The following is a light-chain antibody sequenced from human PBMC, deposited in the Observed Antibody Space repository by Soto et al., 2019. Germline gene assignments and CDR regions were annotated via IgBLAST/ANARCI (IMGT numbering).Light chain of an antibody. J-gene: IGKJ1*01. CDR3: QQYYSTPQT. CDR2: WAS. CDR1: QSVLYSSNNLNY. Sequence: DIVMTQSPDSLAVSLGERATINCKSSQSVLYSSNNLNYLAWYQQKPGQPPKLLIYWASTRESGVPDRVSGSGSGTDFTLTISSLQAEEVAAYYCQQYYSTPQTFGQGTKVEIK. V-gene: IGKV4-1*01.